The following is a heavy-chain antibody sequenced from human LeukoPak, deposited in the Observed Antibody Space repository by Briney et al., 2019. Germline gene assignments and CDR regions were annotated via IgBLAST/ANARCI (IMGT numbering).Heavy chain of an antibody. CDR2: IYHSGNT. J-gene: IGHJ5*02. D-gene: IGHD3-22*01. CDR1: GYSISSGYY. CDR3: ARETYYYDSSVYTDYYNYFDP. Sequence: SETLSLTCAVSGYSISSGYYWGWIRQPPGKGLEWIGTIYHSGNTYYNPSLRSRVTISVDTSKNQFSLRLSSVTAEDTAVYYCARETYYYDSSVYTDYYNYFDPWGQGTLVTVSS. V-gene: IGHV4-38-2*02.